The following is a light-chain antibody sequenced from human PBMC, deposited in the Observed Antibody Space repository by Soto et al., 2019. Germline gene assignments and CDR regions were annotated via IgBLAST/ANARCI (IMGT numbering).Light chain of an antibody. CDR3: QQYGSSPWT. Sequence: EIVLTQSPGTLSLSPRERATLSCRASQSVSSNYLAWYRQKPGQAPRLLIYGASSRATGVPDRFSGSGSGTDFTLTISRLEPEDFAVYYCQQYGSSPWTFGQGTKVEIK. CDR2: GAS. CDR1: QSVSSNY. J-gene: IGKJ1*01. V-gene: IGKV3-20*01.